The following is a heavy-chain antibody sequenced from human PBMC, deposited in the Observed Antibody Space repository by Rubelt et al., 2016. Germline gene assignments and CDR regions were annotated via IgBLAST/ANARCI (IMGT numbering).Heavy chain of an antibody. D-gene: IGHD3-16*01. V-gene: IGHV1-18*01. Sequence: QVQLVQSGAEVKKPGASVKVSCKASGSTFIRYEFNWVRQAPGQGLEWMGWVIPYSGNTDYAQKFQGRVTLTTDTSTSTVYMELRSLRSDDTAVYYCARESDKVMYPPLGYWGQGTLVTVSS. CDR3: ARESDKVMYPPLGY. J-gene: IGHJ4*02. CDR2: VIPYSGNT. CDR1: GSTFIRYE.